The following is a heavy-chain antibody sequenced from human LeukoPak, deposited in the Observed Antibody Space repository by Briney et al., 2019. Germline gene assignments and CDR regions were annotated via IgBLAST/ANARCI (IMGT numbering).Heavy chain of an antibody. CDR2: IKSKTDGGTT. V-gene: IGHV3-15*01. CDR3: TTEDIVVVPAATY. CDR1: GFTFSNAW. J-gene: IGHJ4*02. D-gene: IGHD2-2*01. Sequence: GGSLRLPCAASGFTFSNAWMSWVRQAPGKGLEWVGRIKSKTDGGTTDYAAPVKGRFTISRDDSKNTLYLQMNSLKTEDTAVYYCTTEDIVVVPAATYWGQGTLVTVSS.